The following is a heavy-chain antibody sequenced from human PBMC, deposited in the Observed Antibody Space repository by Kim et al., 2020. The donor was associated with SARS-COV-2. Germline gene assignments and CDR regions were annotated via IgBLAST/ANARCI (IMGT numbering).Heavy chain of an antibody. V-gene: IGHV3-30*18. CDR3: AKESGSGCYYAWTYYYYGMDV. CDR1: GFTFSSYG. CDR2: ISYDGSNK. J-gene: IGHJ6*02. D-gene: IGHD3-10*01. Sequence: GGSLRLSCAASGFTFSSYGMHWVRQAPGKGLEWVAVISYDGSNKYYADSVKGRFTISRDNSKNTLYLQMNSLRAEDTAVYYCAKESGSGCYYAWTYYYYGMDVGAQGTTVRVSS.